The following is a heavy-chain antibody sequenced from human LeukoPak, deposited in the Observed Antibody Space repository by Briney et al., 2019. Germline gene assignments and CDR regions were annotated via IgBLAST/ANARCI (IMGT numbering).Heavy chain of an antibody. J-gene: IGHJ5*02. D-gene: IGHD6-13*01. CDR1: GFTFKNYA. CDR2: ISGSDTTT. V-gene: IGHV3-23*01. CDR3: AREAVAAAVFDP. Sequence: GGSLRLSCAASGFTFKNYAMSWIRQAPGKGLEWVSVISGSEWVSVISGSDTTTYYADSVKGRFTISRDDSKNTLYLQMNSLRAEDTAVYYCAREAVAAAVFDPWGQGTLVTVSS.